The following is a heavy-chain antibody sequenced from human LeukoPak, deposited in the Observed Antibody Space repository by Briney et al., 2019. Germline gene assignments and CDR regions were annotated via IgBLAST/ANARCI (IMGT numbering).Heavy chain of an antibody. D-gene: IGHD1-26*01. J-gene: IGHJ5*01. Sequence: GGSLRLSCAASGFTFSDHYMDWVRQAPGKGLEWVDRSRNKANSYSTEYAASVKGRFTISRDDSKNSLYLQMNSLKTEDSAVYYCAKISMGATETSDSWGQGALVTVSS. CDR3: AKISMGATETSDS. CDR1: GFTFSDHY. CDR2: SRNKANSYST. V-gene: IGHV3-72*01.